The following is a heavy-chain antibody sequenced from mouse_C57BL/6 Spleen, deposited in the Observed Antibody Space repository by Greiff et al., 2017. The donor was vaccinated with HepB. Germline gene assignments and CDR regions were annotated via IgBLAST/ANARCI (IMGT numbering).Heavy chain of an antibody. D-gene: IGHD1-1*01. CDR3: ARFDGSSSYYFDY. Sequence: VHVKQSGPELVKPGASVKISCKASGYSFTGYYMNWVKQSPEKSLEWIGEINPSTGGTTYNQKFKAKATLTVDKSSSTAYMQLKSLTSEDSAVYYCARFDGSSSYYFDYWGQGTTLTVSS. CDR1: GYSFTGYY. J-gene: IGHJ2*01. CDR2: INPSTGGT. V-gene: IGHV1-42*01.